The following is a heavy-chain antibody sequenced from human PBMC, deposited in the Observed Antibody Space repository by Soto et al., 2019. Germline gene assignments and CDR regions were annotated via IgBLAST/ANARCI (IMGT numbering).Heavy chain of an antibody. D-gene: IGHD4-17*01. CDR2: MNPNSGNT. CDR3: ARGSGAHIVTTMTTADY. V-gene: IGHV1-8*01. J-gene: IGHJ4*02. CDR1: GYTFTSYA. Sequence: QVQLVQSGAEVKKPGASVKVSCKASGYTFTSYAINWVRQATGQGLEWMGWMNPNSGNTAYAQKFQGRVTMTRNTSITTAYMELSSLRSEDTAVYYCARGSGAHIVTTMTTADYWGQGTLVTVSS.